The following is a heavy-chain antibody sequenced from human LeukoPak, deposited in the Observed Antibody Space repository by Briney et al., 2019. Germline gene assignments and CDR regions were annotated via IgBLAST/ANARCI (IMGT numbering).Heavy chain of an antibody. CDR3: ARCLGVVVTARACEGYFDY. J-gene: IGHJ4*02. V-gene: IGHV3-74*01. CDR2: INSDGSST. CDR1: GFTLSSYW. D-gene: IGHD2-21*02. Sequence: GGSLRLSCAGSGFTLSSYWMHWVRQAPGKGLVWVSRINSDGSSTSYADSVKGRFTISRDNDKNTLYLQMNSLRAEDTAVYYCARCLGVVVTARACEGYFDYWGQGTLVTVSS.